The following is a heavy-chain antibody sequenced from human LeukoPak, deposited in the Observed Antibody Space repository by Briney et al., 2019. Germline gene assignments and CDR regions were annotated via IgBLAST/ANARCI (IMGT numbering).Heavy chain of an antibody. D-gene: IGHD3-16*01. V-gene: IGHV3-23*01. Sequence: GGSLRLSCEASGFTFSSYGMSWVRQAPGKGLEWVSVISSSGGRTDYADSVKGRFTISRDNSKNTLYLQMNSLRVEDTAVYYCAKDLGYDHVWGEGNLYDYWGQGILVTVSS. CDR1: GFTFSSYG. CDR3: AKDLGYDHVWGEGNLYDY. J-gene: IGHJ4*02. CDR2: ISSSGGRT.